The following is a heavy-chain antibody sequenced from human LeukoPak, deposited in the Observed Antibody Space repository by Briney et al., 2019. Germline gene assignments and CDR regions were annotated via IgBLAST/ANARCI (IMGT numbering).Heavy chain of an antibody. Sequence: GGSLRLSCAASGFTFSSYAMSWVRQAPGKGLEWVSAISGSGGSTYYADSVKGRFTISRDNSKNTLYLQMNSLRAEDTAVYYRAKDHDFWSGYSPSDYWGQGTLVTVSS. CDR1: GFTFSSYA. CDR3: AKDHDFWSGYSPSDY. CDR2: ISGSGGST. J-gene: IGHJ4*02. D-gene: IGHD3-3*01. V-gene: IGHV3-23*01.